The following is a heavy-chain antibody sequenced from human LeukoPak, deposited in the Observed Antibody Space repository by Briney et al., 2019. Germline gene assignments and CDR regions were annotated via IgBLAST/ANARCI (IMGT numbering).Heavy chain of an antibody. CDR1: GGSISSGDYY. CDR2: IYYSGST. V-gene: IGHV4-30-4*01. D-gene: IGHD3-16*02. CDR3: ARGPSYVWGSYRYLSP. Sequence: SKTLSLTCTVSGGSISSGDYYWSWIRQPPGKGLEWIGYIYYSGSTYYNPSLKSRVTLSVDTSKNQFSLKLSSVTAADTAVYYCARGPSYVWGSYRYLSPWGQGTLVTVSS. J-gene: IGHJ5*02.